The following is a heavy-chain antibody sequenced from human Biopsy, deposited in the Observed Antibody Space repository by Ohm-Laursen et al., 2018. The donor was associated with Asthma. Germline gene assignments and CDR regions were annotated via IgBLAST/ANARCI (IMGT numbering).Heavy chain of an antibody. V-gene: IGHV1-69*13. CDR1: GGMFGNYA. Sequence: SVKVSCKASGGMFGNYAISWVRQAPRQGLEWMGGLIPVLGTADYAPMFEGRVTITADESTSTAYLELTSLRFEDTAVYYCARGYSGTDRIVYYYSGMEVWGQGTTVTVSS. D-gene: IGHD5-12*01. CDR2: LIPVLGTA. J-gene: IGHJ6*02. CDR3: ARGYSGTDRIVYYYSGMEV.